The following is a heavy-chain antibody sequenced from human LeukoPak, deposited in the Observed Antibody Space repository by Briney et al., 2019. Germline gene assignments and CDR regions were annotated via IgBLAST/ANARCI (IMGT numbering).Heavy chain of an antibody. V-gene: IGHV1-58*02. CDR1: GFTFSNFA. CDR3: AADVVYDSD. J-gene: IGHJ4*02. CDR2: IVVGSGNT. Sequence: VTVSCKASGFTFSNFAMQWVRQARGQRLEWIGWIVVGSGNTNYAQKFQERVTITRDMSTSTAYMELSSRRSVDTATYYCAADVVYDSDWGQRTLVTVSS. D-gene: IGHD3-10*01.